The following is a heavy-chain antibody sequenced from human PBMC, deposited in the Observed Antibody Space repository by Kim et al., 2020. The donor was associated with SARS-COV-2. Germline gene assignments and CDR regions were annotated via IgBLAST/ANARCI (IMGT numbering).Heavy chain of an antibody. Sequence: GGSLRLSCAASGFTFSSYSMNWVRQAPGKGLEWVSYISSSSNAIYYADSVKGRFTISRDNAKSSLYLQMNSLRDEDTAVYYCAITAAGTFWGQGTLVTVSS. CDR3: AITAAGTF. V-gene: IGHV3-48*02. CDR2: ISSSSNAI. CDR1: GFTFSSYS. D-gene: IGHD6-13*01. J-gene: IGHJ4*02.